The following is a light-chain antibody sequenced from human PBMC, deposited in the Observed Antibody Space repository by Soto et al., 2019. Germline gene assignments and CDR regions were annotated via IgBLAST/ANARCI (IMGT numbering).Light chain of an antibody. V-gene: IGLV2-14*02. J-gene: IGLJ1*01. CDR2: EGS. Sequence: QSVLTQPASVSGSPGQSITISCTGASSDVGSYNLVSWYQQHPGKAPKLMIYEGSKRPSGVSNRFSGSKSGNTASLTISGLQAEDEAEYYCSLYTTASTYVFGTGTKVTVL. CDR3: SLYTTASTYV. CDR1: SSDVGSYNL.